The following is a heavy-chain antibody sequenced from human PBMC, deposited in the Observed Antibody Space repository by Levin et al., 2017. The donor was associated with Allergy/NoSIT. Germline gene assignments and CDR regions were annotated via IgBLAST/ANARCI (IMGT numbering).Heavy chain of an antibody. J-gene: IGHJ4*02. Sequence: GGSLRLSCAASGITFSSYTMNWVRQAPGKGLEWVSSISSSDTYKYFADSVKGRFTISRDNAKNSVFLQMNSLRVEDTAVYYCASYWGAGFDYWGQGTLVTVSS. CDR2: ISSSDTYK. V-gene: IGHV3-21*01. D-gene: IGHD3-16*01. CDR1: GITFSSYT. CDR3: ASYWGAGFDY.